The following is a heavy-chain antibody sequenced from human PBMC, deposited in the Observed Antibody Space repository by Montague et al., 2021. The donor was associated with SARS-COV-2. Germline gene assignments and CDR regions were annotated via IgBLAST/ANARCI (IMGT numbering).Heavy chain of an antibody. J-gene: IGHJ4*02. CDR1: GFTFSSYE. CDR2: ISTISSYI. CDR3: ARGDYWGSLDY. Sequence: SLRLSCAASGFTFSSYEMNWVRQAPGKGLEWVSYISTISSYIYYADSVKGRFTISRDNAKNSLYLQMNSLRAEDTAVYYCARGDYWGSLDYWGQGTLVTVSS. D-gene: IGHD7-27*01. V-gene: IGHV3-21*05.